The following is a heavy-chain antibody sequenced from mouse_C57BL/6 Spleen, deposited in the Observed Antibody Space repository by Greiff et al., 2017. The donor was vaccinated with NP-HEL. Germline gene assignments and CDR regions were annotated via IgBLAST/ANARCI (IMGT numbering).Heavy chain of an antibody. D-gene: IGHD4-1*01. CDR2: IYPGSGST. J-gene: IGHJ4*01. V-gene: IGHV1-55*01. CDR3: ARSRTVFAMDY. Sequence: QVQLQQPGAELVKPGASVKMSCKASGYTFTSYWITWVKQRPGQGLEWIGDIYPGSGSTNYNEKFKSKATLTVATSSRTAYMQLSSLTSEDSAVYYCARSRTVFAMDYWGQGTPVTASS. CDR1: GYTFTSYW.